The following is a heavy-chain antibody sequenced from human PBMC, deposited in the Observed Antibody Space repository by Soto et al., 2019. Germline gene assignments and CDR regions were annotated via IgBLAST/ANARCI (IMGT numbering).Heavy chain of an antibody. Sequence: VKVSCKGSGFTFTSSAVEWVRQARGQRLEWTGLIVVGSGNTNYAQKFQERVTITRDMSTSTAYMELSSLRSEDTAVYYCAAGYSSGWLDYWGQGTLVTVS. V-gene: IGHV1-58*01. CDR3: AAGYSSGWLDY. J-gene: IGHJ4*02. CDR1: GFTFTSSA. D-gene: IGHD6-19*01. CDR2: IVVGSGNT.